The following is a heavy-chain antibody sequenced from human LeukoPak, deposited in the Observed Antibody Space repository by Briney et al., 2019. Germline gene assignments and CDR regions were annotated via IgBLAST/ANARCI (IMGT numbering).Heavy chain of an antibody. V-gene: IGHV3-30*02. CDR1: GFTFSSYG. CDR2: IRYDGSNK. Sequence: GGSLRLSCAASGFTFSSYGMHWVRQAPGKWLEWVAFIRYDGSNKYYADSAKGRFTISRDNSKNTLYLQMNSLRAEDTAVDYCAKLSNDAFDIWGQGTMVTVSS. J-gene: IGHJ3*02. CDR3: AKLSNDAFDI.